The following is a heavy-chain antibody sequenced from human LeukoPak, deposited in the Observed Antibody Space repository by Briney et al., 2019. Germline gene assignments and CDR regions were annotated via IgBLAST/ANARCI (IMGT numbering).Heavy chain of an antibody. CDR2: IYYSGST. CDR1: GGSISSYY. CDR3: ARRRDWFDP. V-gene: IGHV4-59*01. J-gene: IGHJ5*02. Sequence: SETLSLTCTVSGGSISSYYWSWIRQPPGKGLEWIGYIYYSGSTNYNPSPKSRVTISVDTSKNQFSLKLSSVTAADTAVYYCARRRDWFDPWGQGTLVTVSS.